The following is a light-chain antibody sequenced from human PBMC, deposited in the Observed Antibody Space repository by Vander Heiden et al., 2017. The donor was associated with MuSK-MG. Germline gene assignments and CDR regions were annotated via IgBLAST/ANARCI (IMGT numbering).Light chain of an antibody. CDR3: QQYYANPLT. CDR1: RSLFYNSNNQNN. CDR2: WAS. V-gene: IGKV4-1*01. J-gene: IGKJ4*01. Sequence: DIELTQSPDTLTVSLGERATINCKSSRSLFYNSNNQNNLAWYQKRPGQPPKVLLYWASTRESGVPDRFIGSGSGTDFTLTITSLQAEDVAVYFCQQYYANPLTFGAGTRVEMK.